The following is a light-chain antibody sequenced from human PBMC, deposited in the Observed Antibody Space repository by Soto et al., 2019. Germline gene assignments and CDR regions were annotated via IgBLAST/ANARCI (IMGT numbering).Light chain of an antibody. V-gene: IGKV3-15*01. CDR1: QSVSSN. CDR3: QQYNNWPPWT. CDR2: GAS. Sequence: EIVMTQSPATLSVSPGEGATLSCRASQSVSSNLAWYQQKPGQAPRLLIHGASTRATGIPARFSGSGSGTELSLTISSLQSEDFAVYYCQQYNNWPPWTFGQGTKVEIK. J-gene: IGKJ1*01.